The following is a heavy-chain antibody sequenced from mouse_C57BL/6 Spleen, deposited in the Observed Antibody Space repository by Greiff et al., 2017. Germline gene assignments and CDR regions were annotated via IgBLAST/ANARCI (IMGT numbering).Heavy chain of an antibody. V-gene: IGHV1-69*01. CDR1: GYTFTSYW. CDR3: ARRGLYGNSRAMDY. Sequence: QVQLQQPGAELVMPGASVKLSCKASGYTFTSYWMPWVKQRPGQGLEWIGEIDPSDSYTNYNQKFKGQSTLTVDKSSSTAYMQLSSLTYEDSAVYYCARRGLYGNSRAMDYWGQGTSVTVSS. CDR2: IDPSDSYT. J-gene: IGHJ4*01. D-gene: IGHD2-1*01.